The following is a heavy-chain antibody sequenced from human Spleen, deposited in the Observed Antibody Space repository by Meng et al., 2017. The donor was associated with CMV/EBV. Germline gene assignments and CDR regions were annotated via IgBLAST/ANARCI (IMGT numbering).Heavy chain of an antibody. CDR2: IYSGGST. V-gene: IGHV3-53*01. CDR1: GFTVSSNY. CDR3: ARGEVGYCSTTSCFPYLDH. J-gene: IGHJ4*02. Sequence: GESLKISCAASGFTVSSNYMSWVRQAPGKGLEWVSVIYSGGSTYYADSVKGGFTISRDNSKNTLYLQMNSRRAEDTAVYYCARGEVGYCSTTSCFPYLDHWGQGTLVTVSS. D-gene: IGHD2-2*01.